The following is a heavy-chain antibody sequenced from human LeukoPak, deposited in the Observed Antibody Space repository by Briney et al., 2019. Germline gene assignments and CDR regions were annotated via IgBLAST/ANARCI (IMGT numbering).Heavy chain of an antibody. CDR2: IYTSGST. Sequence: ASETLSLTCTVSGGSISSYYWSWIRQPAGEGLEWIGRIYTSGSTNYNPSLKSRVTMSVDTSKNQFSLKLSSVTAADTAVYYCARAGGLHWLSWFDPWGQGTLVTVSS. J-gene: IGHJ5*02. CDR3: ARAGGLHWLSWFDP. V-gene: IGHV4-4*07. D-gene: IGHD6-19*01. CDR1: GGSISSYY.